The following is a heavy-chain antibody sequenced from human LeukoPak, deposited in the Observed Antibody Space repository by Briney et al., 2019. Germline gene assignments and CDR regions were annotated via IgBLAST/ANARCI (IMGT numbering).Heavy chain of an antibody. V-gene: IGHV3-64D*06. CDR1: GFRFRSSA. J-gene: IGHJ1*01. Sequence: GGSLRLSFSASGFRFRSSARHWVRQAPGKGLEYVSAIHRNGGTTYYADSVKDRFTISRDNSKNTLYLQMSSLTVDDTAVYYCVKGVQRLRGSNSWVNFQHWGQ. D-gene: IGHD1-26*01. CDR3: VKGVQRLRGSNSWVNFQH. CDR2: IHRNGGTT.